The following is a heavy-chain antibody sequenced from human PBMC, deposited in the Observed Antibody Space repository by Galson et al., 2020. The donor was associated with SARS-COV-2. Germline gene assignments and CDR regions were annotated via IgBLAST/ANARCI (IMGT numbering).Heavy chain of an antibody. CDR3: AREGNSSLVGGAFEI. CDR2: IKGDGSEI. CDR1: GFTPSSYW. Sequence: GESLKISCAASGFTPSSYWMSWVRQAPGKGLEWLGNIKGDGSEIWCVDSVKGRFTISRDNAKKSLYLQMNSLRVEDTAMYYCAREGNSSLVGGAFEIWGQGTMVTVFS. J-gene: IGHJ3*02. V-gene: IGHV3-7*01. D-gene: IGHD6-13*01.